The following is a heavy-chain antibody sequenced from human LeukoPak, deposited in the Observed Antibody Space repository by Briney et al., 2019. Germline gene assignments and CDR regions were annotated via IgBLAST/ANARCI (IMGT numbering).Heavy chain of an antibody. CDR1: GFTFTSSA. D-gene: IGHD3-10*01. Sequence: SVKVSCKASGFTFTSSAVQWVRQARGQRLEWIGWIVVGSGNTNYAQKFQERVTITRDMSTSTAYMELSSLRSEDTAVYYCARLWFGELHVDYWGQGTLVTVSS. CDR3: ARLWFGELHVDY. J-gene: IGHJ4*02. V-gene: IGHV1-58*01. CDR2: IVVGSGNT.